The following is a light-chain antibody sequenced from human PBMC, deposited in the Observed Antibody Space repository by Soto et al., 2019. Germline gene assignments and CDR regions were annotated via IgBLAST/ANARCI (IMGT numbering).Light chain of an antibody. V-gene: IGLV6-57*04. CDR1: SGSIARNY. CDR3: QSYDIINPVV. Sequence: NFMLTQPHSVSEAPGKTVTISCTRSSGSIARNYVQWYQQRPGSAPTTLIYEDNERPSGVPDRFSGSIDSSSNSASLTISGLTTEDEADYYCQSYDIINPVVFGGGTQLTVL. J-gene: IGLJ2*01. CDR2: EDN.